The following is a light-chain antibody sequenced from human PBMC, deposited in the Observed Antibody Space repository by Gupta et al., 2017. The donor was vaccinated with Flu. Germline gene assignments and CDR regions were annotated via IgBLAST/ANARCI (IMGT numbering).Light chain of an antibody. CDR2: EVS. CDR3: SSYTGSNTHV. Sequence: QSALTQPASVSGSPGQSITISCIGTSSDVGGYNYVSWYQQHPGKAPKLMIYEVSNRTSGVSIRFSGSKSGNTASRTISGRQAEDEADYYGSSYTGSNTHVFGTGTKVTVL. J-gene: IGLJ1*01. CDR1: SSDVGGYNY. V-gene: IGLV2-14*01.